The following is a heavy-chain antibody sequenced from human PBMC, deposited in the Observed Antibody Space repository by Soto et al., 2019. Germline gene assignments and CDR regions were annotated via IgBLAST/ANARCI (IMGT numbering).Heavy chain of an antibody. V-gene: IGHV1-2*04. D-gene: IGHD1-7*01. CDR1: GYGFSVYY. CDR2: INPNSGGT. CDR3: ARYNWNYRYFDY. Sequence: SVNVYCKASGYGFSVYYMHWGRQAPGQGLEWMGWINPNSGGTNYAQKFQGWVTMTRDTSISTAYMELSRLRSDDTAVYYCARYNWNYRYFDYWGQGTLVTVTS. J-gene: IGHJ4*02.